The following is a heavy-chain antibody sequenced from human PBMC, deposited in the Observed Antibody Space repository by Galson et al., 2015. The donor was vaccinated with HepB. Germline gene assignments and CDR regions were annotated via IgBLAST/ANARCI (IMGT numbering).Heavy chain of an antibody. V-gene: IGHV3-64D*06. D-gene: IGHD3-16*01. CDR3: VKGGMDLRRPFMN. CDR2: ISSNGGST. Sequence: SLRLSCAASGFTFSSYAMHWVRQAPGKGLEYVSAISSNGGSTYYADSVKGRFTISRDNSKNTLYLQMSSLRAEDTAVYYCVKGGMDLRRPFMNWGQGTLVTVSS. J-gene: IGHJ4*02. CDR1: GFTFSSYA.